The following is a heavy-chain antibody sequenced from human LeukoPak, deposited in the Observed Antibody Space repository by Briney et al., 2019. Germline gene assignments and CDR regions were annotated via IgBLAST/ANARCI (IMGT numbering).Heavy chain of an antibody. CDR2: ISGSGGST. D-gene: IGHD6-13*01. J-gene: IGHJ3*02. V-gene: IGHV3-23*01. Sequence: GGSLRLSCAASGFTFSSYGMSWVRQAPGKGLEWVSVISGSGGSTYHADSVKGRFTISRDNAKNSLYLQMNSLRAEDTAVYYCARESSSSSSGFGWGAFDIWGQGTMVTVSS. CDR3: ARESSSSSSGFGWGAFDI. CDR1: GFTFSSYG.